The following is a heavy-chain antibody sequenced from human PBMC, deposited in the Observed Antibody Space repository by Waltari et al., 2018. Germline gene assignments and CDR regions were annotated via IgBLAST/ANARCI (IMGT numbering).Heavy chain of an antibody. D-gene: IGHD3-16*01. V-gene: IGHV4-34*01. J-gene: IGHJ4*02. Sequence: QVQLQQWGAGLLKPSETLSLTCAVYGGSFSGYYWSWIRQPPVKGLEWIGEINHSGSTTYTPSLKSRFTISVDTSKNQFSLKLSSVTAADTAVYYCARVKRGGGSKYYFDYWGQGTLVTVSS. CDR3: ARVKRGGGSKYYFDY. CDR2: INHSGST. CDR1: GGSFSGYY.